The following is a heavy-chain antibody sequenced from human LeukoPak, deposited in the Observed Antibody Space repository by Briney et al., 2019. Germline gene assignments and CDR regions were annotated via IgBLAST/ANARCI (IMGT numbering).Heavy chain of an antibody. CDR2: TYTGGNS. V-gene: IGHV3-53*01. CDR3: ARGGRGSAAVVAPRSFDI. D-gene: IGHD3-22*01. CDR1: GFTVSSTH. J-gene: IGHJ3*02. Sequence: GGSLRPSCEASGFTVSSTHMVWVRQAPGKGLEWVSVTYTGGNSYYAGSVQGRFIISGDISKNTLYLQMNNLRAEDSALYYCARGGRGSAAVVAPRSFDIWGQGTMVTVSS.